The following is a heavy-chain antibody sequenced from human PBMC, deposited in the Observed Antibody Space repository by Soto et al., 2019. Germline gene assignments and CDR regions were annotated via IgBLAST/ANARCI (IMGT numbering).Heavy chain of an antibody. CDR2: ISYDVSNK. CDR3: ARQAKIGDRSQFYFDS. D-gene: IGHD3-16*01. J-gene: IGHJ4*02. CDR1: GFSFSSYA. V-gene: IGHV3-30-3*01. Sequence: GGSLRLSCAASGFSFSSYAMHWVRQPPGKGLEWVAVISYDVSNKYYTDSVKGRFTIARDNSKNTLYLQMNSLRPDDTAVYYCARQAKIGDRSQFYFDSWGQGTLVTVSS.